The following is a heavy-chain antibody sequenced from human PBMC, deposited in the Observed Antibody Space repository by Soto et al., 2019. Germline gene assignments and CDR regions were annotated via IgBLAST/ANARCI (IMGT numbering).Heavy chain of an antibody. J-gene: IGHJ4*02. CDR3: VRNKDPTMNIGESFGY. Sequence: PGGSLRLSCAASGFTFSNYGMHWVRQAPGKGLEWVAVIRYDGSNEQYAESVKGRFTISRDNLKNTLFLQMNSLRVEDTAVYYCVRNKDPTMNIGESFGYWGQGTLVTVSS. CDR1: GFTFSNYG. CDR2: IRYDGSNE. V-gene: IGHV3-33*01. D-gene: IGHD5-18*01.